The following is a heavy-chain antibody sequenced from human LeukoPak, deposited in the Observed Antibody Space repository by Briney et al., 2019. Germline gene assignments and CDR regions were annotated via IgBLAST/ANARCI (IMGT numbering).Heavy chain of an antibody. Sequence: GRSLRLSCAASGFTFSSYAMHWVRQAPGKGLEWVAVISYDGSNKYYADSVKSRFTISRDNSKNTLYLQMNSLRAEDTAVYYCARDLVGASALDYWGQGTLVTVSS. D-gene: IGHD1-26*01. CDR3: ARDLVGASALDY. J-gene: IGHJ4*02. CDR1: GFTFSSYA. V-gene: IGHV3-30-3*01. CDR2: ISYDGSNK.